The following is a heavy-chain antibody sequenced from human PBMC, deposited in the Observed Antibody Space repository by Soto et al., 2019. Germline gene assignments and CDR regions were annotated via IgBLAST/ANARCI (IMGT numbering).Heavy chain of an antibody. J-gene: IGHJ6*02. Sequence: QVQLVQSGAEVKKPGASVKVSCKASGYTSSSNAIHWVRQAPGQRLEWMGWINAANGNTKYSQKFQGRVTITRDTSARTASMELSSLRSEVTAVYYCARSGSYYGMDAWGQGTTVTVSS. V-gene: IGHV1-3*01. D-gene: IGHD1-26*01. CDR2: INAANGNT. CDR1: GYTSSSNA. CDR3: ARSGSYYGMDA.